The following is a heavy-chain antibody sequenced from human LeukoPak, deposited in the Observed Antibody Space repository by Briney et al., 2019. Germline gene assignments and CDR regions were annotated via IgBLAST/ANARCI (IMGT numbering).Heavy chain of an antibody. Sequence: GGSLRLSCAASGFTFSSYAMSWVRQAPGKGLEWISAISGSGGSTYYADSVKGRFTISRDNSKNTLYLQMNSLRVEDTALYFCAKDWATGFYQKDVWGKGTTVSVSS. CDR3: AKDWATGFYQKDV. D-gene: IGHD1-1*01. J-gene: IGHJ6*04. CDR1: GFTFSSYA. CDR2: ISGSGGST. V-gene: IGHV3-23*01.